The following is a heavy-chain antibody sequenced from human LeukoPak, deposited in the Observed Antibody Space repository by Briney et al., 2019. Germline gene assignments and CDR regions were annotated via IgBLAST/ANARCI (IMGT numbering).Heavy chain of an antibody. CDR3: ARGRQWLVRTWAWFDP. CDR2: IYYSGST. V-gene: IGHV4-31*03. CDR1: GGSISSGGYY. D-gene: IGHD6-19*01. J-gene: IGHJ5*02. Sequence: PSQTPSLTCTVSGGSISSGGYYWSWIRQHPGKGLEWIGYIYYSGSTYYNPSLKSRVTISVDTSKNQFSLKLSSVTAADTAVYYCARGRQWLVRTWAWFDPWGQGTLVTVSS.